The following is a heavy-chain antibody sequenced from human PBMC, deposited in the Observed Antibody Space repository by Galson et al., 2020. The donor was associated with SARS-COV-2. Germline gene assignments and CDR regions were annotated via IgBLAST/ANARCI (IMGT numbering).Heavy chain of an antibody. D-gene: IGHD3-22*01. V-gene: IGHV3-30*04. CDR2: ISYEGSLR. CDR3: ARVGGVFAFSRIYYLSY. CDR1: GFTFNNFA. J-gene: IGHJ4*02. Sequence: GESLKISCVASGFTFNNFALTWVRQAPGKGLQWVALISYEGSLRYYADSVKGRFTISRDTSKSTVYLQMNSLRADDTAVYYCARVGGVFAFSRIYYLSYWGQGTLVTVSS.